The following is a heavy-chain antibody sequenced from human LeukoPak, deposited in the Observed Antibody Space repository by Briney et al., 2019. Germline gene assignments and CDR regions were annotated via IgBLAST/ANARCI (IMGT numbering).Heavy chain of an antibody. CDR3: AKENSNFHDSSGYSLDY. D-gene: IGHD3-22*01. Sequence: PGRSLRLSCAASGFTFDDYAMHWVRHAPGKGLEWVSGISWNSGSIVYADSVKGRFTISRDKAKNSLYLQMNSLRAEDTALYYCAKENSNFHDSSGYSLDYWGQGTLVTVSS. J-gene: IGHJ4*02. V-gene: IGHV3-9*01. CDR2: ISWNSGSI. CDR1: GFTFDDYA.